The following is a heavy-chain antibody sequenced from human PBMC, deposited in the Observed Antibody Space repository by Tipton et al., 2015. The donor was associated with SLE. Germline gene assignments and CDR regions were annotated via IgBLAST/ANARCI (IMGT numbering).Heavy chain of an antibody. V-gene: IGHV4-34*09. Sequence: TLSLTCAVYGGSFSGYYWSWIRQPPGKGLEWIGEINHSGSTNYNPSLKSRVTISVDTSKNQFSLKLSSVTAADTAVYYCARDRAYSGYDLFYFDYWGQGTLVTVSS. CDR1: GGSFSGYY. D-gene: IGHD5-12*01. CDR3: ARDRAYSGYDLFYFDY. J-gene: IGHJ4*02. CDR2: INHSGST.